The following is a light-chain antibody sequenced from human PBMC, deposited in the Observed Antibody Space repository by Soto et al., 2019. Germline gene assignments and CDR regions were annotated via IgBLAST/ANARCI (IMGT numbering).Light chain of an antibody. CDR1: QSVSSSS. CDR3: QQYGSSVT. J-gene: IGKJ5*01. V-gene: IGKV3-20*01. Sequence: EIVLTQSPGTLSLSPGERATLSCRASQSVSSSSLAWYQQKPGQAPRLLIYGASIRATGIPDNFSGSGSGTDFTLTISRLEPEVFEVYYCQQYGSSVTFGQGTRLEIK. CDR2: GAS.